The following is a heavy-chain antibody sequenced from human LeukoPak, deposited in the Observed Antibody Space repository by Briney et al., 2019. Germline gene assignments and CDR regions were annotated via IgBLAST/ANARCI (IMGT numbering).Heavy chain of an antibody. J-gene: IGHJ6*03. V-gene: IGHV4-4*07. D-gene: IGHD3-10*01. Sequence: SETLSLTCTVSGGSISSYYWSWIRQPAGKGLEWIGRIYTSGSTNYNPSLKSRVTMSVDTSKNQFSLKLSSVTAADTAVYYCARSTDYGSGSYYYYYMDVWGKGTTVTVSS. CDR3: ARSTDYGSGSYYYYYMDV. CDR1: GGSISSYY. CDR2: IYTSGST.